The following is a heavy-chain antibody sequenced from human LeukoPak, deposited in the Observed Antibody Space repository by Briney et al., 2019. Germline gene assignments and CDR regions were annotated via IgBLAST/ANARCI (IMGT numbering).Heavy chain of an antibody. J-gene: IGHJ6*02. Sequence: GGSLRISCAASGFTLSRYETHWPRHAPGKGLEGVSYISSSGSTIYYADSVKGRFTISRDNAKNSLYLQMNSLRAEDTAVYYCARDLAVWQQLVRRYYYGMNAWGQGTTVTVSS. CDR1: GFTLSRYE. CDR3: ARDLAVWQQLVRRYYYGMNA. D-gene: IGHD6-13*01. V-gene: IGHV3-48*03. CDR2: ISSSGSTI.